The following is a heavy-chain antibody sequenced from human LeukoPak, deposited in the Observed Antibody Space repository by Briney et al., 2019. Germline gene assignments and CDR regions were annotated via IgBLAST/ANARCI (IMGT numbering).Heavy chain of an antibody. CDR1: GFTFSHCV. CDR3: ASLLTPYHGSGGGGVDV. Sequence: PGGSLRLSCAASGFTFSHCVMYWFRHAPGKGPVWVSRITSDESSRSYAGSVKGRFTISRDNAKDTLFLQMTSLRVEDTAVYSCASLLTPYHGSGGGGVDVWGQGTTVTVSS. J-gene: IGHJ6*02. CDR2: ITSDESSR. V-gene: IGHV3-74*01. D-gene: IGHD3-10*01.